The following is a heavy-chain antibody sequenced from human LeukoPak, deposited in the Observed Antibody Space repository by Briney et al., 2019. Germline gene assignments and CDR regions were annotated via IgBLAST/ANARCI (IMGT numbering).Heavy chain of an antibody. V-gene: IGHV4-34*01. D-gene: IGHD3-3*01. Sequence: SETLSLTCAVYGASYYAYYWSWIRQPPGKGLEWIGDIDHRGTATYNPSLKSSLSISADASKNQFSLKLNSVTDADTAVYYCAVGITILGVAASFDSWGQGNLVIVSS. J-gene: IGHJ4*02. CDR3: AVGITILGVAASFDS. CDR2: IDHRGTA. CDR1: GASYYAYY.